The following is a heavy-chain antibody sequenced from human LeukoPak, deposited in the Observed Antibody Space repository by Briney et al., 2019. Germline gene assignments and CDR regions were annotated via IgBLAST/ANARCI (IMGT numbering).Heavy chain of an antibody. CDR2: INHSGST. V-gene: IGHV4-34*01. CDR1: GGSFSGYY. D-gene: IGHD3-3*01. J-gene: IGHJ4*02. CDR3: ARDSDDFWSGYPEY. Sequence: PSETLSLTCAVYGGSFSGYYWSWIRQPPGKGLEWIGEINHSGSTNYNPSLKSRVTISVDTSKNQFSLKLSSVTAADTAVYYCARDSDDFWSGYPEYWGQGTLVTVSS.